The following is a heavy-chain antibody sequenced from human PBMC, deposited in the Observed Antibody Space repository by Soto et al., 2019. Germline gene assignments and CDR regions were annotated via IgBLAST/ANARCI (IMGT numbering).Heavy chain of an antibody. V-gene: IGHV3-23*01. CDR2: ISGSGGST. CDR3: APTEYAETRGPDCSDR. Sequence: ESLILSCAASGFTFSSYAMSWVRQAPGKGLEWVSAISGSGGSTYYADSVKGRFTISRDKSKNTLYLQMNSLRSEDTAVHYFAPTEYAETRGPDCSDRWGQGTLVTV. CDR1: GFTFSSYA. J-gene: IGHJ5*02. D-gene: IGHD2-21*02.